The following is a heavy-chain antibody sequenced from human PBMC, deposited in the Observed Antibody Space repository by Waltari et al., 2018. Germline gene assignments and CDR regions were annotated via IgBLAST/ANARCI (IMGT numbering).Heavy chain of an antibody. CDR3: ARGSENLSFDY. Sequence: QVQLVQSGAEVQKPGASAKAACRASGYTFLSYALHWLRQAPGQRLECMGWINAGNGNTKYSQKFQGRVTITRDTSASTAYMELSSLRSEDTAVYYCARGSENLSFDYWGQGTLVTVSS. J-gene: IGHJ4*02. CDR2: INAGNGNT. V-gene: IGHV1-3*01. CDR1: GYTFLSYA. D-gene: IGHD3-10*01.